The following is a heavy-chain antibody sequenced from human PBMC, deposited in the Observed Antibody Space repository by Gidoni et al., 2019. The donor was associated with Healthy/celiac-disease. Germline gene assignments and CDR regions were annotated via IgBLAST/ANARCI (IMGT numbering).Heavy chain of an antibody. Sequence: QVQLQESGPGLVKPSETLSLTCTVSGGSISSYYWSWIRQPPGKGLEWIGYIYYSGSTNYNPSLKSRGTISVDTSKNQFSLKLSSVTAADTAVYYCARLGGYYDSSGYYRGLDYWGQGTLVTVSS. CDR3: ARLGGYYDSSGYYRGLDY. CDR1: GGSISSYY. D-gene: IGHD3-22*01. J-gene: IGHJ4*02. CDR2: IYYSGST. V-gene: IGHV4-59*08.